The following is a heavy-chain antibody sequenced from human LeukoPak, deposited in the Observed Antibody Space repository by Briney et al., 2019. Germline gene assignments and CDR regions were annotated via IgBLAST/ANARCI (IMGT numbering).Heavy chain of an antibody. CDR1: GFSLSTSGVG. V-gene: IGHV2-5*02. CDR2: IYWDDDK. Sequence: SGPTLVKPTQTLTLTCTFSGFSLSTSGVGVGWIRQPPGKALEWLALIYWDDDKRYSPSLKSRLTITKDTSKNQVVLTMTNMDPVDTATYYCAHRPSPGEAVAGLHAFDIWGQGTMVTVSS. D-gene: IGHD6-19*01. J-gene: IGHJ3*02. CDR3: AHRPSPGEAVAGLHAFDI.